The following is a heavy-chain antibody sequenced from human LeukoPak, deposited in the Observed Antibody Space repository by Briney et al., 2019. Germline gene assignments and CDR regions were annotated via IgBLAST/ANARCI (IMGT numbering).Heavy chain of an antibody. CDR2: ISWNSGSI. Sequence: GGSPRLSCAASGFTFDDYAMHWVRQAPGKGLEWVSGISWNSGSIGYADSVKGRFTISRDNAKNSLYLQMNSLRAEDTALYYCAKDMGYSSGWYYDYWGQGTLVTVSS. CDR3: AKDMGYSSGWYYDY. D-gene: IGHD6-19*01. V-gene: IGHV3-9*01. CDR1: GFTFDDYA. J-gene: IGHJ4*02.